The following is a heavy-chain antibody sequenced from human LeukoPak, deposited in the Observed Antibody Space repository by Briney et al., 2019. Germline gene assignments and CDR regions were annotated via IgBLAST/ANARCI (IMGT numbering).Heavy chain of an antibody. Sequence: SVKVSCKASGGTFSSYTISWVRQAPGQGLXWXGXIXXXXXIAXXXXXXXXRVTITADKSTSTAYMELSSLRSEDTAVYYCASIVGATTGDYWGQGTLVTVSS. CDR2: IXXXXXIA. D-gene: IGHD1-26*01. CDR1: GGTFSSYT. J-gene: IGHJ4*02. V-gene: IGHV1-69*02. CDR3: ASIVGATTGDY.